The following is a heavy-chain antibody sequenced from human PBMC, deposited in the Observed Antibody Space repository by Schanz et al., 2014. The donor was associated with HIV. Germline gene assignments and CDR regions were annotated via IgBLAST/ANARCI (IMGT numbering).Heavy chain of an antibody. CDR3: ARQGLRFSFWLDY. Sequence: QMQLVESGGGVVRPGRSLKLSCAASGFSFDNYGMHWVRQAPGKGLEGVAVISYDGRNKYFADSVKGRFTMSRDNSKNTLYLQMNNLRAEDTAVYGCARQGLRFSFWLDYWGQGTPVTVS. CDR1: GFSFDNYG. D-gene: IGHD4-17*01. CDR2: ISYDGRNK. J-gene: IGHJ4*02. V-gene: IGHV3-30*03.